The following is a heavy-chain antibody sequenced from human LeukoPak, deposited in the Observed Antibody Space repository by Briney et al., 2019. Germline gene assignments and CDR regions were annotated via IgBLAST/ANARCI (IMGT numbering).Heavy chain of an antibody. CDR3: ATWAFYHNLDV. D-gene: IGHD1-1*01. CDR2: IKADGSGT. V-gene: IGHV3-43*02. Sequence: GGSLRLSCAASGFNIGPYAMYWVRQGPGRGLEWVSVIKADGSGTFYSDSVRGRFTTTRDNSKNSLYLQMSSLTSVDTALYYCATWAFYHNLDVWGQGTTVAVSS. J-gene: IGHJ6*02. CDR1: GFNIGPYA.